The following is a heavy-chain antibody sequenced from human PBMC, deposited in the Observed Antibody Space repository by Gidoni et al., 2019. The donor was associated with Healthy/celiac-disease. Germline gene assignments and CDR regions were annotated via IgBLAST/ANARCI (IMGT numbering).Heavy chain of an antibody. D-gene: IGHD1-26*01. CDR3: ARGVSGSALGDAFDI. V-gene: IGHV1-69*01. Sequence: IIPIFGTANYAQKFQGRVTITADESTSTAYMELSSLRSEDTAVYYCARGVSGSALGDAFDIWGQGTMVTVSS. J-gene: IGHJ3*02. CDR2: IIPIFGTA.